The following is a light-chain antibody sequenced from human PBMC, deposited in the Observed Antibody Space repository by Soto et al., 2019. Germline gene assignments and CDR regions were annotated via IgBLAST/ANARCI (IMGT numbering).Light chain of an antibody. CDR2: EAS. Sequence: GARVTITCRASQSIRGSLAWYQQKPGKAPKLMIYEASNLKSGVPSRFSGSGYGTEYTLTISSLQPDDSASYYCQQYNGYWTFGQGTRVEIK. V-gene: IGKV1-5*03. CDR3: QQYNGYWT. J-gene: IGKJ1*01. CDR1: QSIRGS.